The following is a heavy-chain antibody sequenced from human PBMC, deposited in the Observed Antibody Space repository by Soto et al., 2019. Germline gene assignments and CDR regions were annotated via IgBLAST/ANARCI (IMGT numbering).Heavy chain of an antibody. D-gene: IGHD6-19*01. V-gene: IGHV3-64D*08. Sequence: GGSLRLSCSASGFTFSSYAMHWVRQAPGKGLEYVSAISSNGGSTYYADSVKGRFTISRDNSKNTLYLQMSSLRAEDTAVYYCVKDPYPNRSGLRPXFDYWGQGTLVTVSS. J-gene: IGHJ4*02. CDR2: ISSNGGST. CDR3: VKDPYPNRSGLRPXFDY. CDR1: GFTFSSYA.